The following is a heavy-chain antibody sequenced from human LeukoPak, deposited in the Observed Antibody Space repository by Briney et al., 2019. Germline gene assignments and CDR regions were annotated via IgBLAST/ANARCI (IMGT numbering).Heavy chain of an antibody. CDR2: INPNSGGT. CDR1: GYTCTGYY. CDR3: ARAPGYSYGSSFDY. V-gene: IGHV1-2*04. J-gene: IGHJ4*02. Sequence: ASVKVSCKASGYTCTGYYMHWVRQAPGQGLEWMGWINPNSGGTNYAQKFQGWVTMTRDTSISTAYMELSRLRSDDTAVYYCARAPGYSYGSSFDYWGQGTLVTVSS. D-gene: IGHD5-18*01.